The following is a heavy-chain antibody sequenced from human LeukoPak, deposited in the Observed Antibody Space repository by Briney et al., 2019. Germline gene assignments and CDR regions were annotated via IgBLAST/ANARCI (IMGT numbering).Heavy chain of an antibody. Sequence: ASVKVSCKASGYTFTSYDINRVRQPTGQGLEWMGWMNPNSGNTCYAQKFQGRGTMTSNTSKSTDYLELSSLRSEDTAVYYCSREGLFYSSSSYYYYYYYMDVWGKGTTVSVSS. D-gene: IGHD6-6*01. CDR3: SREGLFYSSSSYYYYYYYMDV. J-gene: IGHJ6*03. CDR1: GYTFTSYD. V-gene: IGHV1-8*01. CDR2: MNPNSGNT.